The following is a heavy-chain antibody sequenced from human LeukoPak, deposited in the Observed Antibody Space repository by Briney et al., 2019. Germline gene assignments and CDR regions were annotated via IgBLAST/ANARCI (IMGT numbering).Heavy chain of an antibody. D-gene: IGHD2-21*01. CDR1: GVSFSGNY. CDR2: IYQTKYT. J-gene: IGHJ4*02. CDR3: ARIRCSPGDDSCYNY. V-gene: IGHV4-34*01. Sequence: SETLSLTCGVRGVSFSGNYWSWIRQSPGKGLEWIGEIYQTKYTTYNPSLKSRVTIRADTSVNQLSLTVTSVTAADTAIYYCARIRCSPGDDSCYNYWGRGTLVTVSS.